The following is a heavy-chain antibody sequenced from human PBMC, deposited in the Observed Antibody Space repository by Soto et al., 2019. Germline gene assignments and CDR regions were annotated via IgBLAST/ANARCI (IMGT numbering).Heavy chain of an antibody. Sequence: ASVKVSCKASGYTFTSYAMHWVRQAPGQRLEWMGWINAGNGNTKYSQKFQGRVTITRDTSASTAYMELSSLRTEDTAMYYCAREIGGGAATPGLPDYWGQGTLVTVSS. CDR2: INAGNGNT. V-gene: IGHV1-3*01. D-gene: IGHD2-15*01. CDR3: AREIGGGAATPGLPDY. CDR1: GYTFTSYA. J-gene: IGHJ4*02.